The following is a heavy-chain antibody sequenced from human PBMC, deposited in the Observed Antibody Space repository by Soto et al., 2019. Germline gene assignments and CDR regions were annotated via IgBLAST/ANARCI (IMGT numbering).Heavy chain of an antibody. CDR2: IIPLFGTA. D-gene: IGHD1-26*01. CDR3: ARLIGEGYSRTYALDY. Sequence: QVQLVQSGAEVKKPGSSVKVSCKASGGTFNNYAISWVRQAPGQGLEWMGGIIPLFGTANYAQKFEGRVTITADKSTDTAYMELSSLQSEDTAVYYCARLIGEGYSRTYALDYWVQGTLVTVSS. J-gene: IGHJ4*02. V-gene: IGHV1-69*06. CDR1: GGTFNNYA.